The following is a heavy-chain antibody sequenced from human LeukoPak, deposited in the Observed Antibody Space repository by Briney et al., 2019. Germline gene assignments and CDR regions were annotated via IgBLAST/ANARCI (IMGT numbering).Heavy chain of an antibody. CDR1: GFTFNHYA. CDR2: ISSTTTYI. V-gene: IGHV3-21*01. CDR3: AREGYIYGSGGGYF. Sequence: PGGSLRLSCAASGFTFNHYAMNWVRQAPGKGLEWVASISSTTTYIYYADSVKGRFTISRDNAKNSVHLQMNSLRAEDTAVYYCAREGYIYGSGGGYFWGQGTLVTVSS. J-gene: IGHJ4*02. D-gene: IGHD5-18*01.